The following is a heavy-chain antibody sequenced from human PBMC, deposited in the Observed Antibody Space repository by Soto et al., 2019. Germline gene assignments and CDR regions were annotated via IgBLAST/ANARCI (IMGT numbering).Heavy chain of an antibody. D-gene: IGHD3-22*01. CDR1: GFTFSSYA. Sequence: EVQLLESGGGLVQPGGSLRLSCAASGFTFSSYAMSWVRQAPGKGLEWVSAISGSGGSTYYADSVKGRFTISRDNSKNTLYLQMNSLRAEDTAVYYSAKDHGTMIVVVIRDAFDIWGQGTMVTVSS. CDR2: ISGSGGST. V-gene: IGHV3-23*01. CDR3: AKDHGTMIVVVIRDAFDI. J-gene: IGHJ3*02.